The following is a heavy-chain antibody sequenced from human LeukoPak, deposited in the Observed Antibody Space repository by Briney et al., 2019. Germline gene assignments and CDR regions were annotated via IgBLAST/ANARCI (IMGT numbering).Heavy chain of an antibody. J-gene: IGHJ6*03. CDR1: GFTFDDYA. CDR3: AKSVRGWHGLPSYYMDV. CDR2: ISWDGGST. V-gene: IGHV3-43D*03. D-gene: IGHD6-19*01. Sequence: PGGSLRLSCAASGFTFDDYAMHWVRQAPGKGLEWVSLISWDGGSTYYADSVKGRFTISRDNSKNSLYLQMNSLRAEDTALYYCAKSVRGWHGLPSYYMDVWGKGTTVTVSS.